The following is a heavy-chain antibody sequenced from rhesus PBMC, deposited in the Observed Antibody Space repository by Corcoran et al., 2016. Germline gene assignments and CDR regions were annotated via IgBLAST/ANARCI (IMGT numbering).Heavy chain of an antibody. D-gene: IGHD3-3*01. CDR2: IEGGSSRN. CDR3: ARDARGFVDSYVDY. V-gene: IGHV4-169*02. J-gene: IGHJ4*01. Sequence: QLQLQESGPGLVKPSETLSVTCAVSGGSISSSYWSWTRQAPGKGLEWIGDIEGGSSRNNYNPSLKRRVTLAIDTAKSQLSLKLYSVTAADTAVYYCARDARGFVDSYVDYWGQGVLVTVSS. CDR1: GGSISSSY.